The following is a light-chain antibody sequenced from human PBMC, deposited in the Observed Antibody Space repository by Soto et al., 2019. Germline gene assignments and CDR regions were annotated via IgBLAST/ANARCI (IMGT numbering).Light chain of an antibody. CDR2: DVS. CDR3: SSYTTRANYV. CDR1: SSDVGAYNY. J-gene: IGLJ1*01. Sequence: QSALTQPASVSGSPGQSITISCTGTSSDVGAYNYVSWYQQHPGKAPELMIYDVSNRPSGVSNRFSGSKSGNTASLTISGLQAEDEADYYCSSYTTRANYVFGTGTKVTVL. V-gene: IGLV2-14*01.